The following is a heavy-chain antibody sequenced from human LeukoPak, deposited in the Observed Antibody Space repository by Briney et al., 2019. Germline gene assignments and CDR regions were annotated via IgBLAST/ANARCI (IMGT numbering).Heavy chain of an antibody. Sequence: GGSLRLSCAASGFAFSTYWMHWVRQAPGKGLVWVSRIKSDGSNTTYADFVKGRFTISRDNAKNTLYLQMNSLRVEDTAVYYCARDSQRWGNFDSWGQGTLVSVSS. CDR2: IKSDGSNT. CDR1: GFAFSTYW. V-gene: IGHV3-74*01. D-gene: IGHD5-24*01. CDR3: ARDSQRWGNFDS. J-gene: IGHJ4*02.